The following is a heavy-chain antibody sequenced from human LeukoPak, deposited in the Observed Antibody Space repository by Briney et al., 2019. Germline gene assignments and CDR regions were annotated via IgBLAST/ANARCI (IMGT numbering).Heavy chain of an antibody. CDR3: ARNVGHFYYDGSGYELYYYYLDV. V-gene: IGHV1-2*02. J-gene: IGHJ6*03. CDR2: INPNSGGT. Sequence: ASVKVSCKASGYTFTGYYMHWVRQAPGQGLEWMGWINPNSGGTNYAQKFQGRVTMTRNTSISTAYMELTSLNSEDTAVYYCARNVGHFYYDGSGYELYYYYLDVWGKGTTVTVSS. CDR1: GYTFTGYY. D-gene: IGHD3-22*01.